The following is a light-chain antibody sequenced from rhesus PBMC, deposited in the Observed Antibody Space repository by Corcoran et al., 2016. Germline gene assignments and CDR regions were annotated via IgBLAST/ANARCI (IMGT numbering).Light chain of an antibody. CDR2: AIT. J-gene: IGKJ4*01. V-gene: IGKV1S8*01. CDR3: QQYYDDPLA. Sequence: DIQMTQSPSALSAPVGDRVTIPCRASQNIASNVAWYKQKPGEALKLLIYAITTLQTVIPTRFSGSGLETHFTLAISSMQPEDSATYDCQQYYDDPLALGGGTKVEV. CDR1: QNIASN.